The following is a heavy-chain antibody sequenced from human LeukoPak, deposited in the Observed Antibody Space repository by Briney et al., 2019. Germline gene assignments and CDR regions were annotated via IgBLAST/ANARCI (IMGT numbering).Heavy chain of an antibody. V-gene: IGHV4-39*01. CDR3: ARGIVVVPAAISPRSRYFDY. CDR2: TYYSGCT. Sequence: SETLSLTCTVSGGSISSSSYYWGWIRQPPGKGLRWIESTYYSGCTYYNPSLKSPATIYVDTSKIQFSLKLSSVTAADTAVYYCARGIVVVPAAISPRSRYFDYWGQGTLVTVSS. D-gene: IGHD2-2*01. CDR1: GGSISSSSYY. J-gene: IGHJ4*02.